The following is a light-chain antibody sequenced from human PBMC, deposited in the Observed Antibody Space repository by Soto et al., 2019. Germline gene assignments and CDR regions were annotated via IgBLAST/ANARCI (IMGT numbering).Light chain of an antibody. J-gene: IGKJ1*01. V-gene: IGKV3-15*01. CDR2: GAS. CDR1: QSVSDK. Sequence: EIVMTQSPATLSVSPGERATLSCRASQSVSDKLAWYQQKPGQAPRLLMYGASTRVTGIPARFSGSGSGTDFTLTISSLQPEDFATYYCQQSYSTGTFGQGTKVDIK. CDR3: QQSYSTGT.